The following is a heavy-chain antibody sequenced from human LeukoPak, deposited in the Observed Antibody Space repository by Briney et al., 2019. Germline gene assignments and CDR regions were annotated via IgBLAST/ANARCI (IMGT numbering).Heavy chain of an antibody. CDR3: ARGADGGNLGSAFDI. J-gene: IGHJ3*02. V-gene: IGHV4-39*07. CDR1: GGSISSSSYY. CDR2: IYYSGST. Sequence: PSETLSLTCTVSGGSISSSSYYWGWIRQPPGKGLEWIGSIYYSGSTYYNPSLKSRVTISVDTSKNQFSLQLNSVTPEDTAVYYCARGADGGNLGSAFDIWGQGTMVTVSS. D-gene: IGHD4-23*01.